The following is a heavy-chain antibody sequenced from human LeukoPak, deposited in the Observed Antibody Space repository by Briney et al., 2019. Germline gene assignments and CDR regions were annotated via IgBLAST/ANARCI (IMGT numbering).Heavy chain of an antibody. Sequence: GESLKISCKGSGYSFTSYWIGWVRQMPGKGLEWMGVIYPGDSDTRYSPSFQGQVTISADKSISTAYQQWSSLKASDTAIYYCARRDSNWFDHWGQGTLVTVSS. CDR2: IYPGDSDT. V-gene: IGHV5-51*01. CDR1: GYSFTSYW. CDR3: ARRDSNWFDH. J-gene: IGHJ5*02.